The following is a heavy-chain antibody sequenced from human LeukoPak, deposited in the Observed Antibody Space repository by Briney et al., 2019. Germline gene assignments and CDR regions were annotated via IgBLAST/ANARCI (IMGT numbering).Heavy chain of an antibody. J-gene: IGHJ3*02. CDR1: GGTFSSYA. V-gene: IGHV1-69*04. D-gene: IGHD5-12*01. CDR2: IIPILGIA. Sequence: ASVKVSCKASGGTFSSYAISWVRQAPGQGLEWTGRIIPILGIANYAQKFQGRVTITADKSTSTAYMELSSLRSEDTAVYYCARDQCNEWLRCRDAFDIWGQGTMVTVSS. CDR3: ARDQCNEWLRCRDAFDI.